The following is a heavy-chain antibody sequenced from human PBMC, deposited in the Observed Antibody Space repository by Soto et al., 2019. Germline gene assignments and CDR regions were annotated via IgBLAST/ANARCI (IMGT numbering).Heavy chain of an antibody. J-gene: IGHJ5*01. CDR1: GVSIHNSHSF. Sequence: PSETLSLTCAFSGVSIHNSHSFWGWIRQPPGKGLEFIGSIYYSGGANYNPSLKSRVTISLDTSKNQFSLTVNSVTAADTAIYYCGRVVEGATRHTDFDSWGQGTLVTVYS. V-gene: IGHV4-39*01. CDR2: IYYSGGA. D-gene: IGHD2-15*01. CDR3: GRVVEGATRHTDFDS.